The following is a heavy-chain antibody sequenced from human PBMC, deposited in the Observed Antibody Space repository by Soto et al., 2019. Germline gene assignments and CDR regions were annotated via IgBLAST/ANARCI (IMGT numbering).Heavy chain of an antibody. CDR2: ISWNSGSI. CDR3: AKVAGLRGPVTYYMDV. D-gene: IGHD3-10*01. J-gene: IGHJ6*03. Sequence: GGSLRLSCAASGFTFDDYAMHWVRQAPGKGLEWVSGISWNSGSIGYADSVKGRFTISRDNAKNSLYLQMNSLRAEDTALYYCAKVAGLRGPVTYYMDVWGKGTTVTVSS. V-gene: IGHV3-9*01. CDR1: GFTFDDYA.